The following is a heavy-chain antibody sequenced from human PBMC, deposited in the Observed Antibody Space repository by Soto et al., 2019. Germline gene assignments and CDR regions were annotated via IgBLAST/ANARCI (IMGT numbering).Heavy chain of an antibody. V-gene: IGHV1-3*01. CDR2: INAGNGNT. Sequence: QVQLVQSGAEVKKPGASVKVSCKASGYTFTSYAMHWVRQAPGQRLEWMGWINAGNGNTKYSQKFQGRVTITRDTSASTAYMELSSLRSEDTAVYYCAVRGGSYYYFDYWVQGTLVTVSS. CDR1: GYTFTSYA. J-gene: IGHJ4*02. CDR3: AVRGGSYYYFDY. D-gene: IGHD1-26*01.